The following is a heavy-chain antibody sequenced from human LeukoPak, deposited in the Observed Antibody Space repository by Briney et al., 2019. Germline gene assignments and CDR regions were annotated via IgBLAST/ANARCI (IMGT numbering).Heavy chain of an antibody. CDR1: GGSISSGGYS. D-gene: IGHD1-26*01. V-gene: IGHV4-30-2*01. CDR3: ARVGAGALDY. CDR2: IYHSGST. J-gene: IGHJ4*02. Sequence: PSQTLSLTCAVSGGSISSGGYSSSWIRQPPGKGLEWIGYIYHSGSTYYNPSHKSRVTISVDRSKNQFSLKLSSVTAADTAVYYCARVGAGALDYWGQGTLVTVSS.